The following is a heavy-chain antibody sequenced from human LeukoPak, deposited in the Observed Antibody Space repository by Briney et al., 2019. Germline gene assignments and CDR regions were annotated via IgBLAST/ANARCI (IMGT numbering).Heavy chain of an antibody. V-gene: IGHV4-34*01. D-gene: IGHD6-19*01. J-gene: IGHJ4*02. Sequence: SETLSLTCAVYGGSFSGYYWSWLRQPPGKGLEWIGEINHSGSTNYNPSLKSRVTISVDTSKNQFSLKLSSVTAADTAVYYCARGSGWYSSGWLGYWGQGTLVTVSS. CDR2: INHSGST. CDR3: ARGSGWYSSGWLGY. CDR1: GGSFSGYY.